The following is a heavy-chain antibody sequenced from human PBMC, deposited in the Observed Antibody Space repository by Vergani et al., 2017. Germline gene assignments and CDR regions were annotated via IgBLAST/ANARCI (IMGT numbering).Heavy chain of an antibody. CDR3: ARASLRALVGYYYYMDV. CDR2: IFPSGNS. Sequence: QLQLQESGSGLVKPSQTLSLTCAVSGDSITNGGFSWNWVRQPPGKGPEWIGYIFPSGNSDYNPSLKNRVSISLDKSKNQFSLWVNSVTAADTAVYFCARASLRALVGYYYYMDVWGKGKTVVVSS. J-gene: IGHJ6*03. V-gene: IGHV4-30-2*01. CDR1: GDSITNGGFS. D-gene: IGHD3-16*02.